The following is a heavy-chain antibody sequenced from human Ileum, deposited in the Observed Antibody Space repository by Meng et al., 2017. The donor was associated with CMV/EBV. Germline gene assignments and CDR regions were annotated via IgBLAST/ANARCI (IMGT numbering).Heavy chain of an antibody. D-gene: IGHD6-13*01. Sequence: GESLKISCAASGFTFSGYSMNWVRQAPGKGLEWVSSISSTSRYIFYADSMKGRFTISRDNAKNSLYLQMNSLRAEDTAVYYCAKSVMAADITRGFDCWGQGTLVTVSS. J-gene: IGHJ4*02. V-gene: IGHV3-21*01. CDR3: AKSVMAADITRGFDC. CDR2: ISSTSRYI. CDR1: GFTFSGYS.